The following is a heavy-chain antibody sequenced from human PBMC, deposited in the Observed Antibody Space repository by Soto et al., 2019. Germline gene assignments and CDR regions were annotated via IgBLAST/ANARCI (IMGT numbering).Heavy chain of an antibody. J-gene: IGHJ6*02. D-gene: IGHD6-6*01. V-gene: IGHV1-8*01. Sequence: ASVKVSCKASGYTFTSYDINWVRQATGQGLEWMGWMNPNSGNTGYAQKFQGRVTMTRNTSISTAYMELSSLRSEDTAVYYCAAIAARLGIYYYYYYGMDVWGQGTTVTVSS. CDR1: GYTFTSYD. CDR3: AAIAARLGIYYYYYYGMDV. CDR2: MNPNSGNT.